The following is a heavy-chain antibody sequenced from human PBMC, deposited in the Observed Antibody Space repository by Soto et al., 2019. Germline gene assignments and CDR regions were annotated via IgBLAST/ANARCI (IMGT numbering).Heavy chain of an antibody. CDR3: ARVRREYSSSSALFDY. CDR1: GFTFSSYS. J-gene: IGHJ4*02. Sequence: GGSLRLSCAASGFTFSSYSMSWVRQAPGKGLEWVSSISSSSSYIYYADSVKGRFTISRDNAKNSLYLQMNSLRAEDTAVYYCARVRREYSSSSALFDYWGQGTLVTVSS. V-gene: IGHV3-21*01. CDR2: ISSSSSYI. D-gene: IGHD6-6*01.